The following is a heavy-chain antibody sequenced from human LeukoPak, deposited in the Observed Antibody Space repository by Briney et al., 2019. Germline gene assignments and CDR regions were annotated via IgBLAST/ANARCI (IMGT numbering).Heavy chain of an antibody. CDR2: INPNSGGT. V-gene: IGHV1-2*02. CDR1: GYTFTDYF. Sequence: ASVKVSCKASGYTFTDYFMQWVRQAPGQGLEWMGWINPNSGGTNYAQKFQGRVTMTRDTSTSTVYMELSSLRSEDTAVYYCARAYSGKSEDIWGQGTMVTVSS. J-gene: IGHJ3*02. CDR3: ARAYSGKSEDI. D-gene: IGHD1-26*01.